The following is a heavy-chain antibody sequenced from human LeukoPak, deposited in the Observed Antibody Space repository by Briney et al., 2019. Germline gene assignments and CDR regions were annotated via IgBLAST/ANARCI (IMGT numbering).Heavy chain of an antibody. CDR1: GGSISSGGYY. Sequence: PSETLSLTCTVSGGSISSGGYYWSWIRQPPGKGLEWIGYIYHSGSTYYNPSLKSRVTISVDRSKNQFSLKLSSVTAADTAVYYCASAGSGYYYGYWGQGTLVTVSS. V-gene: IGHV4-30-2*01. J-gene: IGHJ4*02. CDR3: ASAGSGYYYGY. D-gene: IGHD3-22*01. CDR2: IYHSGST.